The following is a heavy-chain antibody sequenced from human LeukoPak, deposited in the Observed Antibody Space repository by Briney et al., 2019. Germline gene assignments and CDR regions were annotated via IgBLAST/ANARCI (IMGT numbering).Heavy chain of an antibody. CDR2: IYYSGST. Sequence: SETLSLTCTVSGGSISSSSYYWGWIRQPPGKGLEWIGSIYYSGSTYYNPSLKSRVTISVDTSKNQFSLKLSSVTAADTAVYYCARSVGGGAFDYWGQGTLVTVPS. D-gene: IGHD3-16*01. CDR3: ARSVGGGAFDY. V-gene: IGHV4-39*01. CDR1: GGSISSSSYY. J-gene: IGHJ4*02.